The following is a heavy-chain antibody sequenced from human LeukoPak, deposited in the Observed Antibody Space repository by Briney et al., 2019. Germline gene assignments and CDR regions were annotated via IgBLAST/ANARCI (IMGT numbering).Heavy chain of an antibody. CDR1: GYTFTSYG. J-gene: IGHJ4*02. D-gene: IGHD6-13*01. CDR3: ARDLRIAAAGYFDY. V-gene: IGHV1-18*01. Sequence: GASVKVSCKASGYTFTSYGTSWVRQAPGQGLEWMGWISAYNGNTNYTQKLQGRVTMTTDTSTSTAYMELRSLRSDDTAVYYCARDLRIAAAGYFDYWGQGTLVTVSS. CDR2: ISAYNGNT.